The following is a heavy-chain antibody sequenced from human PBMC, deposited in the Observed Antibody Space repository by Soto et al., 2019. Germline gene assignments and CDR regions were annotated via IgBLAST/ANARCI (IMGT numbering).Heavy chain of an antibody. CDR2: IIPIFGTA. D-gene: IGHD3-10*01. CDR3: ARLVMVRGVIIHYYYYYGMDV. J-gene: IGHJ6*02. V-gene: IGHV1-69*01. Sequence: WVRQAPGQGLEWMGGIIPIFGTANYAQKFQGRVTITADESTSTAYMELSSLRSEDTAVYYCARLVMVRGVIIHYYYYYGMDVWGQGTTVTVSS.